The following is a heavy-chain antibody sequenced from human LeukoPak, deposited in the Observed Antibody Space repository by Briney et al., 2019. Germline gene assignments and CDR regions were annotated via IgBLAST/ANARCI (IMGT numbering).Heavy chain of an antibody. CDR3: ASLKNYYDSSGYLVTDAFDI. CDR1: GYTFTSYG. D-gene: IGHD3-22*01. CDR2: ISGYNGNT. Sequence: ASVKVSCKASGYTFTSYGISWVRQAPGQGPEWMGWISGYNGNTNYAQKLQGRVTMTTDTSTSTAYMELRSLKSDDTAVYYCASLKNYYDSSGYLVTDAFDIWGQGTMVTVSS. J-gene: IGHJ3*02. V-gene: IGHV1-18*01.